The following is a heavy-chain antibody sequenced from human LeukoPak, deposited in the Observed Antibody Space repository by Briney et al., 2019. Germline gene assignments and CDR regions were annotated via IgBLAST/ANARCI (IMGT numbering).Heavy chain of an antibody. J-gene: IGHJ6*02. D-gene: IGHD1-26*01. CDR1: GGTFSSYA. CDR3: ARGVGATPSYYYGMDV. V-gene: IGHV1-69*01. CDR2: IIPIFGTA. Sequence: ASVKVSCKASGGTFSSYAISWVRQAPGQGLEWMGGIIPIFGTANYAQKFQGRVTITADESTSTAYMELSSLRSDDTAVYYCARGVGATPSYYYGMDVWGQGTTVTVSS.